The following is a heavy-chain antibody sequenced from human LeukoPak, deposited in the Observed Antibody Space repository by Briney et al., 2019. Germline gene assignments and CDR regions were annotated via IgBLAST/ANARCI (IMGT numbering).Heavy chain of an antibody. CDR3: AKDLSGSSIERGYMDV. CDR1: GFTFSSYW. D-gene: IGHD1-26*01. CDR2: ISSSSSTI. J-gene: IGHJ6*03. V-gene: IGHV3-48*01. Sequence: PGGSLRLSCAASGFTFSSYWMTWVRQAPGKGLEWVSYISSSSSTIYYADSVKGRFTISRDNAKNSLYLQMNSLRAEDTAVYYCAKDLSGSSIERGYMDVWGKGTTVTVSS.